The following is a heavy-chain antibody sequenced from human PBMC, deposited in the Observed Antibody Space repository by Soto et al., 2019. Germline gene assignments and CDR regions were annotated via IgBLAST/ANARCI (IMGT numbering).Heavy chain of an antibody. CDR2: FDPEDGET. D-gene: IGHD2-21*01. V-gene: IGHV1-24*01. J-gene: IGHJ5*02. Sequence: FDPEDGETIYAQKFQGRVTMTEDTSTDTAYMELSSLRSEDTAVYYCATWSIWFDPWGQGTLVTVSS. CDR3: ATWSIWFDP.